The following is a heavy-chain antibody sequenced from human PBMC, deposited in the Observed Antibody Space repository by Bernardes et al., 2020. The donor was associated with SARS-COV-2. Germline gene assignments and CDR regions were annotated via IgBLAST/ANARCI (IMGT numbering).Heavy chain of an antibody. V-gene: IGHV1-18*01. CDR2: ISAYNGNT. CDR1: GYTFTSYG. CDR3: ARADYYDSSGYYPRGWFDP. D-gene: IGHD3-22*01. J-gene: IGHJ5*02. Sequence: ASVKVSCKASGYTFTSYGISWVRQAPGQGLEWMGWISAYNGNTNYAQKLQGRVTMTTDTSTSTAYMELRSLRSDDTAVYYCARADYYDSSGYYPRGWFDPWGQGTLVTVSS.